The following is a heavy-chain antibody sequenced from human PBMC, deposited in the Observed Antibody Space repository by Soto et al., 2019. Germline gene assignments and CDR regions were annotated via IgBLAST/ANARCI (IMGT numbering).Heavy chain of an antibody. V-gene: IGHV3-30*18. Sequence: ESGGGVVQPGRSLRLSCAASGFTFSSYGMHWVRQAPGKGLEWVAVISYDGSNKYYADSVKGRFTISRDNSKNTLYLQMNSLRAEDTAVYYCAKIAYCSGGSCHDYWGQGTLVTVSS. CDR2: ISYDGSNK. CDR3: AKIAYCSGGSCHDY. CDR1: GFTFSSYG. D-gene: IGHD2-15*01. J-gene: IGHJ4*02.